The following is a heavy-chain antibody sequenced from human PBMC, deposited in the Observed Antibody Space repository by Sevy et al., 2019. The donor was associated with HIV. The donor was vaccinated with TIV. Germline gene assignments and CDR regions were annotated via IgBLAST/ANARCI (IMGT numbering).Heavy chain of an antibody. CDR2: IRSKANSYAT. J-gene: IGHJ4*02. V-gene: IGHV3-73*01. CDR1: GFTFSGSA. CDR3: TRRIAAAGVFDY. D-gene: IGHD6-13*01. Sequence: GGSLRLSCAASGFTFSGSAMHWVRQASGKGLEWVGSIRSKANSYATAYAASVKGRFTISREDSKKTEYLQMNSLKTEDTAVYYCTRRIAAAGVFDYWGQGTLVTVSS.